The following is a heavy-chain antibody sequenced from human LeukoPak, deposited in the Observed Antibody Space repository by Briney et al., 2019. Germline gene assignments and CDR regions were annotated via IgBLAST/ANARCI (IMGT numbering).Heavy chain of an antibody. CDR3: ARDESDNYDGYFYYYMDV. Sequence: PGGSLTLSCATSGFTFSSYWMSWVRQAPGKGLEWVANIKQGGSEKYYVDSVKGRFTISRDNAKNSLYLQMNSLRAEDTAVYYCARDESDNYDGYFYYYMDVWGKGATVTVSS. CDR1: GFTFSSYW. CDR2: IKQGGSEK. D-gene: IGHD4-23*01. V-gene: IGHV3-7*01. J-gene: IGHJ6*03.